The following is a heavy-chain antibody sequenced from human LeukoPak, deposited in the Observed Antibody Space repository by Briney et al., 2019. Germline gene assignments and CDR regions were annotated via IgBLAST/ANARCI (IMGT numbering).Heavy chain of an antibody. J-gene: IGHJ4*02. V-gene: IGHV4-59*12. CDR3: ARDYGGGWYQIDY. CDR2: ISYSGST. CDR1: GGSISSYY. Sequence: SETLSLTCTVSGGSISSYYWSWIRQPPGKGQEWIGYISYSGSTNYNPSLKSRLTISLDTSKRQFSLNLNSVTVADTALYYCARDYGGGWYQIDYWGQGTLVTVSS. D-gene: IGHD6-13*01.